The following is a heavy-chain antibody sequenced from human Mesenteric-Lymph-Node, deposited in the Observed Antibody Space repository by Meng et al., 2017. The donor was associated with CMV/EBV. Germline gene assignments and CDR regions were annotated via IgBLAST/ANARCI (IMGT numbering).Heavy chain of an antibody. V-gene: IGHV1-8*01. CDR2: MNPNSGNT. Sequence: KASGYTFTSYDINWVRQATGQGLEWMGWMNPNSGNTGYAQKFQGRVTMTRNTSISTAYMELSSLRSEDTAVYYCARGDYDILTGYHAWGQGTLVTVSS. D-gene: IGHD3-9*01. J-gene: IGHJ4*02. CDR3: ARGDYDILTGYHA. CDR1: GYTFTSYD.